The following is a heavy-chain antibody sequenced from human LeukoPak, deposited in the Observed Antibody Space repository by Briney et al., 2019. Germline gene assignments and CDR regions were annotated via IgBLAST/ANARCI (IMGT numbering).Heavy chain of an antibody. D-gene: IGHD1-14*01. V-gene: IGHV4-59*01. CDR1: SSSISNYY. Sequence: PSETLSLTCSVPSSSISNYYWSCIRQSPGKGLEWIGYILSSGSTNYNPSVKSRVTISVDTSRNQFSLKLRSVTAADTAVYYCGRTNQLSETAFDIWGRGTMVIVSS. CDR3: GRTNQLSETAFDI. J-gene: IGHJ3*02. CDR2: ILSSGST.